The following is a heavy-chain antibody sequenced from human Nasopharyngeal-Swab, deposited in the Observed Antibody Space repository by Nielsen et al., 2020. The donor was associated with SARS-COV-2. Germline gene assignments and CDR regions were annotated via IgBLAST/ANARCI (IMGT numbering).Heavy chain of an antibody. V-gene: IGHV3-74*01. CDR1: GFTFSDYY. CDR2: ISGDGSST. Sequence: GGSLRLSCVASGFTFSDYYMTWIRQAPGKGLVWISRISGDGSSTSYADSVKGRLTISRDNAKNTLYLQINTLTGEDTAVYYCARGSGPHGSWDYWGQGTLVTVSS. CDR3: ARGSGPHGSWDY. J-gene: IGHJ4*02. D-gene: IGHD6-19*01.